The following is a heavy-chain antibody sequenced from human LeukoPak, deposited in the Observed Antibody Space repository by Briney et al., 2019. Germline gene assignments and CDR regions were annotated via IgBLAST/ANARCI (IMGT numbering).Heavy chain of an antibody. J-gene: IGHJ3*02. D-gene: IGHD3-10*01. V-gene: IGHV3-48*01. CDR2: ISSSGSIT. Sequence: GGSLRLSCVASGFTLSSHNINWDRQAPGKGLEWVSHISSSGSITYYGDSVKGRITISRDNAKNSVSLYMNSLRAEDSAVYYCARPGITAFDIWGQGTMVTVSS. CDR3: ARPGITAFDI. CDR1: GFTLSSHN.